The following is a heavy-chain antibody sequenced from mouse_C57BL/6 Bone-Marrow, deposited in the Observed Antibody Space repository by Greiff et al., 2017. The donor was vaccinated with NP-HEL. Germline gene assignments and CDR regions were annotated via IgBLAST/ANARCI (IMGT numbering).Heavy chain of an antibody. J-gene: IGHJ4*01. D-gene: IGHD1-1*01. CDR1: GFNIKDYY. V-gene: IGHV14-2*01. CDR3: ARKWITTVEATDAMDY. CDR2: IDPEDGEP. Sequence: EVQLQQSGAELVKPGASVKLSCTASGFNIKDYYMHWVKQRTEQGLEWIGRIDPEDGEPKYAPKFQGKAPITADTSSNTASLPLSSLTSEDTAVYYCARKWITTVEATDAMDYWGQGTSVTVSA.